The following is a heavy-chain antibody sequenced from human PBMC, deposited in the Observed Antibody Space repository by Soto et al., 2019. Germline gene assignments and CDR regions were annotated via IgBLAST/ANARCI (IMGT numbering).Heavy chain of an antibody. J-gene: IGHJ4*02. V-gene: IGHV3-30*03. CDR2: ISYDGSNK. Sequence: QVQLVESGGGVVQPGRSLRLSCAASGFTFSSYGMHWVRQAPGKGLEWVAGISYDGSNKYYADSVKGRCTISRDNSKNTLYLQMNSLRAEDTAVYYCAIRGGSDSGYETEGYFDYWGQGTLVTVSS. CDR3: AIRGGSDSGYETEGYFDY. D-gene: IGHD5-12*01. CDR1: GFTFSSYG.